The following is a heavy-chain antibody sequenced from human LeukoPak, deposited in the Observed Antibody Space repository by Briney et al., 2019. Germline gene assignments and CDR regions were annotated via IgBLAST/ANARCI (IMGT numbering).Heavy chain of an antibody. D-gene: IGHD6-13*01. V-gene: IGHV4-59*01. Sequence: SETLSLTCTVSGASINSYYWNWIRQPPGKGLEWIGYIYYSGSTNYNPSLKSRVTISVDTSKNQFSLKLSSVTAADTAVYYCARDYAQQLVPDYFDYWAREPWSPSPQ. CDR3: ARDYAQQLVPDYFDY. CDR2: IYYSGST. CDR1: GASINSYY. J-gene: IGHJ4*02.